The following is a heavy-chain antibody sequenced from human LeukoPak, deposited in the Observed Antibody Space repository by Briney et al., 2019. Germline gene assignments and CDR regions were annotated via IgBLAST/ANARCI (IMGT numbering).Heavy chain of an antibody. V-gene: IGHV3-23*01. J-gene: IGHJ4*02. CDR3: AKDHGYSGSYYVDY. D-gene: IGHD1-26*01. CDR1: GFTFSSYA. CDR2: ISGGGLST. Sequence: HSGGSLRLSCAASGFTFSSYAMNWVRQAPGKGLEWVSAISGGGLSTYYADSVKGRFTISRDNSKNTLYLQMNSLRAEDTAIYYCAKDHGYSGSYYVDYWGQGTLVTVSS.